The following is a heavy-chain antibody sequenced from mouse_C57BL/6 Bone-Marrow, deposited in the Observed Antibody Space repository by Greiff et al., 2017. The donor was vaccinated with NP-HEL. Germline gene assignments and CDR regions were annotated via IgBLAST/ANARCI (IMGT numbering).Heavy chain of an antibody. Sequence: VKLQESGPGLVAPSQSLSITCTVSGFSLTSYGVGWVRQSTGKGLEWLGVIWGGGSTNYNSALKSRQSISKDNSKSQVFLKMNSLQTDDTAMYYCASNIYYGNYDFSYWGQGTLVTVSA. CDR1: GFSLTSYG. V-gene: IGHV2-6*01. CDR2: IWGGGST. J-gene: IGHJ3*01. CDR3: ASNIYYGNYDFSY. D-gene: IGHD2-1*01.